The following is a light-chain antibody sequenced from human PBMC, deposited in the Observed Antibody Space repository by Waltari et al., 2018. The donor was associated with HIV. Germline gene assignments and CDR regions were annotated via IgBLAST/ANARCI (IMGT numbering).Light chain of an antibody. CDR3: ASFTGSYTVI. Sequence: QSAVTQPASVSGPPGQSATISCTGTNSEFGLYYFVSWYQHHSGKAPKLLIYDVTNRASGVSDRFSGSKSGNTASLTISGLQAEDEAHYHCASFTGSYTVIFGGGTAVTVL. V-gene: IGLV2-11*01. CDR1: NSEFGLYYF. J-gene: IGLJ2*01. CDR2: DVT.